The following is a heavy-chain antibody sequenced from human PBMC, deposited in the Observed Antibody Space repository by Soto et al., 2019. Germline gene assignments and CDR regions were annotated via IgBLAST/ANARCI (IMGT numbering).Heavy chain of an antibody. V-gene: IGHV3-21*01. D-gene: IGHD4-17*01. Sequence: GGSLRLSCAASGFTFSSYSMNWVRQAPGKGLEWVSSICSSSSYIYYADSVKGRFTIYRDNAKNTLYLQMNSLRAEDTAVYYCARDPYGDYHFDYWGQGTLVTVSS. J-gene: IGHJ4*02. CDR3: ARDPYGDYHFDY. CDR2: ICSSSSYI. CDR1: GFTFSSYS.